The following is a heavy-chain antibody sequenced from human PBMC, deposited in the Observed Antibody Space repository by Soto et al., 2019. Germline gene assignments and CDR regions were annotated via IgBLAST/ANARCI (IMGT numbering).Heavy chain of an antibody. V-gene: IGHV1-2*02. D-gene: IGHD7-27*01. CDR1: GYTFTGSS. CDR3: ARDLTGDPNY. CDR2: INPNSVGT. J-gene: IGHJ4*02. Sequence: QVQLVQSGAEVKKPGASVNVSCEASGYTFTGSSIHWVRQAPGQGLEWMGYINPNSVGTIVALKFQGRVTMTRDTSISTAYMELSRVASDDTADYYCARDLTGDPNYWGQGTLVTVSS.